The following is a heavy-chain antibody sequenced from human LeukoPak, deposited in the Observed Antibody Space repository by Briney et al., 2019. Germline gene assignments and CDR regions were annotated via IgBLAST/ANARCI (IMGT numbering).Heavy chain of an antibody. CDR3: AKSTHYYGSGSYLD. J-gene: IGHJ4*02. D-gene: IGHD3-10*01. Sequence: GGSLTLPCAASGFTFSSYAMRWVRQAPGKGLEWVPVIWYDGSNKYYADSVKGRFTISRDNSKNTLYLQMNSLRAEDTAVYYCAKSTHYYGSGSYLDWGQGTLVTVSS. CDR1: GFTFSSYA. V-gene: IGHV3-33*06. CDR2: IWYDGSNK.